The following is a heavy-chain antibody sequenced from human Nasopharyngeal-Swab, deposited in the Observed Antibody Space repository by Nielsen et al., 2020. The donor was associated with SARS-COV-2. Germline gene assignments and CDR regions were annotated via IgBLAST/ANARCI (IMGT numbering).Heavy chain of an antibody. V-gene: IGHV4-59*01. CDR1: GGSISSDY. CDR2: IYYSGST. CDR3: ARGFDY. Sequence: SETLSLTCTVSGGSISSDYWTWIRQPPGKGLEWIGDIYYSGSTNYNPSLKSRVTISVDTSKNQFSLKLSSVTAADTAVYYCARGFDYWGQGTLVTVSS. J-gene: IGHJ4*02.